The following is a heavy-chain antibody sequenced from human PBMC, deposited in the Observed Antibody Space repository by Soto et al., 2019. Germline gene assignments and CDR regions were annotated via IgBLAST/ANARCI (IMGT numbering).Heavy chain of an antibody. D-gene: IGHD1-26*01. CDR2: IYWDDDK. Sequence: QITLRESGPTLVKPTQTLTLTCTFSGFSLTTAGVGVGWIRQPPGKALEWLALIYWDDDKRYSPSLKSRLTITKDTSKNQVVLTMTNIDPVDAATYYRALPLSAVGYFDSLGQGTLVTVSS. J-gene: IGHJ4*02. CDR1: GFSLTTAGVG. CDR3: ALPLSAVGYFDS. V-gene: IGHV2-5*02.